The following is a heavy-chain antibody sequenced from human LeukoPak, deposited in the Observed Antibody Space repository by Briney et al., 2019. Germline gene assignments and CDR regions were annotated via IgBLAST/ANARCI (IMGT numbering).Heavy chain of an antibody. CDR3: ARAGRGRDDFDY. V-gene: IGHV4-59*01. CDR2: IYYNGST. CDR1: GGSISSYY. J-gene: IGHJ4*02. D-gene: IGHD3-16*01. Sequence: PSETLSLTCTVSGGSISSYYWSWIRQPPGKGLEWIGYIYYNGSTNYNPSLKSRVTISVDTSKNQFSLKLSSVTAADTAVYYCARAGRGRDDFDYWGQGTLVTVSS.